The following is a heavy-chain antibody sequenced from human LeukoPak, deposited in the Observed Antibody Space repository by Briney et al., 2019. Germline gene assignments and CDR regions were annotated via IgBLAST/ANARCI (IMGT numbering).Heavy chain of an antibody. D-gene: IGHD6-19*01. CDR2: YTGSA. V-gene: IGHV4-39*01. CDR3: ARHGPTRKQWLVGYYFDY. Sequence: PSETLSLTCTVSGGSISSSTYYWGWIRQPPGKGLEWIGSYTGSADYNPSLKSRVAISVDASKSQISLRLSSVTAAAAAFYYCARHGPTRKQWLVGYYFDYWGQGTLVTVSS. CDR1: GGSISSSTYY. J-gene: IGHJ4*02.